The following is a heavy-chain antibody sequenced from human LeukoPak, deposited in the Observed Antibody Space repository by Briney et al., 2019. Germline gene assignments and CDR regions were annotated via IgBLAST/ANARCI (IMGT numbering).Heavy chain of an antibody. CDR1: GYTFTGYY. J-gene: IGHJ4*02. CDR3: ARGRTARTNYFDY. CDR2: INPNSGGT. V-gene: IGHV1-2*02. D-gene: IGHD6-6*01. Sequence: ASVKVSCKASGYTFTGYYMHWVRQAPGQGLEWMGWINPNSGGTNYAQKFQGRVTMTRDTSTSTAYMELSRLRSDDTAVYYCARGRTARTNYFDYWGQGTLVTVSS.